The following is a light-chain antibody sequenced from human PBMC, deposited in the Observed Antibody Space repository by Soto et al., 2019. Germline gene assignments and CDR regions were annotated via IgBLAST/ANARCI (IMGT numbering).Light chain of an antibody. CDR3: QQYVGLPLT. CDR1: QSVSSSN. CDR2: GAS. V-gene: IGKV3-20*01. Sequence: EIVLTQSPGTLSLSPGERATLSCRASQSVSSSNLAWYQQKPGQAPRLLIYGASSRATGIPDRFSGSGSGTDFTLTISRLEPEDLAVYYCQQYVGLPLTFGGGTKV. J-gene: IGKJ4*01.